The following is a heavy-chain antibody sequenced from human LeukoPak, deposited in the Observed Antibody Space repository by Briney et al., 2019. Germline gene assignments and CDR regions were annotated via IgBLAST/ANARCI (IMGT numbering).Heavy chain of an antibody. J-gene: IGHJ4*02. V-gene: IGHV4-34*01. Sequence: SETLSLTCAVYGGSFSGYYWSWIRQPPGKGLEWIGEINHSGSTNYNPSLKSRVTISVDTSKNQFSLKLSSVTAADTAVYYCARGLRRRWLQPNRAYFDYWGQGTLVTASS. CDR3: ARGLRRRWLQPNRAYFDY. CDR1: GGSFSGYY. CDR2: INHSGST. D-gene: IGHD5-24*01.